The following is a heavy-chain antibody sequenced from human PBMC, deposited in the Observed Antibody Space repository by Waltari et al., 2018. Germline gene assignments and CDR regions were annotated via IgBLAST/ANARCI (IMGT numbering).Heavy chain of an antibody. CDR1: GASMSRYY. CDR2: IYYSGTT. CDR3: ARVYYDFWNGPFDF. D-gene: IGHD3-3*01. V-gene: IGHV4-59*13. J-gene: IGHJ4*02. Sequence: QVLLQESGPGLVKPSATLSLTCTVSGASMSRYYCTWMRQSPDKGLEWIGFIYYSGTTDYNPSLKRRVAISIVTSKNQFSLTLKSMTAADTAVYYCARVYYDFWNGPFDFWGQGTLVTVSS.